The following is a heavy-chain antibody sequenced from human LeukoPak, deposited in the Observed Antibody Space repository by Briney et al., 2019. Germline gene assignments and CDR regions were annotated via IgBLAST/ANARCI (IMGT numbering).Heavy chain of an antibody. CDR3: PREAGRQYRYYHYMDV. CDR1: GFTFSNYA. CDR2: ISNIGGRT. Sequence: PGGSLRLSCVASGFTFSNYAMHWVRQAPGKGLEYVSAISNIGGRTYYGNSVKGRFTISRDNSRDTLYLQMCGLTTEDMAVYYCPREAGRQYRYYHYMDVWGKGTTVTVSS. J-gene: IGHJ6*03. V-gene: IGHV3-64*01. D-gene: IGHD4-11*01.